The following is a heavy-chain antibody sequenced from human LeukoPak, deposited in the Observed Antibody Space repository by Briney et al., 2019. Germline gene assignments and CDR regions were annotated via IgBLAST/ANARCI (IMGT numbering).Heavy chain of an antibody. D-gene: IGHD3-22*01. J-gene: IGHJ4*02. V-gene: IGHV1-2*06. Sequence: GASVKVSCKASGYTFTGYYMHWVRQAPGQGLEWMGRINPNSGGTNYAQKLQGRVTMTTDTSTSTAYMELRSLRSDDTAVYYCARGLFGYYDSSGYYFFDYWGQGTLVTVSS. CDR3: ARGLFGYYDSSGYYFFDY. CDR2: INPNSGGT. CDR1: GYTFTGYY.